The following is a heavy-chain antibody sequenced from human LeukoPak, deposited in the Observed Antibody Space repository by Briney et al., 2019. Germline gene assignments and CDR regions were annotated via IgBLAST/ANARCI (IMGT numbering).Heavy chain of an antibody. CDR3: APLRGDSYGEENWFDP. CDR1: GYTFTSYG. Sequence: GASVKVSCKASGYTFTSYGISWVRQAPGQGLEWMGGIIPIFGTANYAQKFQGRVTITADESTSTAYMELSSLRSEDTAVYYCAPLRGDSYGEENWFDPWGQGTLVTVSS. D-gene: IGHD5-18*01. CDR2: IIPIFGTA. V-gene: IGHV1-69*13. J-gene: IGHJ5*02.